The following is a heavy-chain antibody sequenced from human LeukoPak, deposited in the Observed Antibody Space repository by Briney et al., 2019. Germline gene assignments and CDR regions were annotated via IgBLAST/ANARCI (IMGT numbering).Heavy chain of an antibody. CDR3: ARGMVTAYYYDSSGYYPNDY. V-gene: IGHV1-18*01. J-gene: IGHJ4*02. CDR1: GYIFTTYG. D-gene: IGHD3-22*01. Sequence: SVKVSCKPSGYIFTTYGVTWVRHAPGQGLEWMGWISVYNGNTNHAQNLQGRVTMTTDISTGTACMELRSLRCGDTAGYYCARGMVTAYYYDSSGYYPNDYWGQGTLVTVSS. CDR2: ISVYNGNT.